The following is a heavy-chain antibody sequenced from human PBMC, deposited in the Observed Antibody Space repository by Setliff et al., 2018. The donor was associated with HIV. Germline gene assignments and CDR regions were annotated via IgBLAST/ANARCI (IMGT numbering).Heavy chain of an antibody. V-gene: IGHV4-4*02. J-gene: IGHJ4*02. D-gene: IGHD6-19*01. CDR1: GGSISSSNW. CDR2: INHSGST. CDR3: ARDRDQGYSSGWPRD. Sequence: NPSETLSLTCAVSGGSISSSNWWSWVRQPPGKGLEWIGEINHSGSTLYNPSLKSRVTISVDTSKNYFSLKLSSVTAADTAVYYCARDRDQGYSSGWPRDWGQGTLVTVSS.